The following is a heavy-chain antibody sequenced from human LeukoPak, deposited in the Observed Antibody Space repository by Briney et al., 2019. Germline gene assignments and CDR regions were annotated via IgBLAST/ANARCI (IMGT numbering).Heavy chain of an antibody. CDR1: GYTFTRYG. CDR2: ISTNSDEI. D-gene: IGHD3-9*01. Sequence: GASVTVSCKASGYTFTRYGISWVRQAPGEGLEWMGWISTNSDEIHYARRFQGRVTLTTDTSASTVYMEVRSLRSDDTAVYYCARDPYHEILPGYGSAMAHWGQGTRVTVSS. J-gene: IGHJ4*02. V-gene: IGHV1-18*01. CDR3: ARDPYHEILPGYGSAMAH.